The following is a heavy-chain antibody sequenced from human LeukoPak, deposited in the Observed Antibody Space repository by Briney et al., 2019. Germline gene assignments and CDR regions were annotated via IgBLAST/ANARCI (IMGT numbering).Heavy chain of an antibody. J-gene: IGHJ5*02. V-gene: IGHV4-59*01. Sequence: SETLSLTCTVSGGSINSYYWSWIRQPPGKGLEWIGYIYYSGSTNYNPSLKSRVTISVDTSKNQFSLNLRSVTAADTAVYYCARDYDVLTAYPPTQLFDPWGQGTLVTVSS. CDR3: ARDYDVLTAYPPTQLFDP. D-gene: IGHD3-9*01. CDR2: IYYSGST. CDR1: GGSINSYY.